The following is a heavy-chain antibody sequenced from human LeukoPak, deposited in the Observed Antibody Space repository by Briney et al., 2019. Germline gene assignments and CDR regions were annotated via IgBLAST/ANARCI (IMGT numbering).Heavy chain of an antibody. D-gene: IGHD2-21*01. CDR1: GYSISSGYY. V-gene: IGHV4-38-2*02. J-gene: IGHJ5*02. CDR2: IYDSGST. CDR3: ARLGDQGGSPFDP. Sequence: SETLSLTCTVSGYSISSGYYWGWIRQPPGKGLEWIGSIYDSGSTYYNPSLKSRVTISVDTSKNQFSLKLSSVTAADTAVYYCARLGDQGGSPFDPWGQGTLVTVSS.